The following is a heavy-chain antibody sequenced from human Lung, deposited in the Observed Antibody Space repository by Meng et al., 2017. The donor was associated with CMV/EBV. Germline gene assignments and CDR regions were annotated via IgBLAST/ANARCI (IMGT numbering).Heavy chain of an antibody. CDR3: ARGRSCVDGVCYDDHNYFGP. Sequence: SXTLSLTCNISGDSMANFYWTWIRQPPGKGLEWVGSVFHTGDTKYNSSLKGRLTLSVDTSRKQVSLRLVSLNTADTATYYCARGRSCVDGVCYDDHNYFGPWG. D-gene: IGHD2-21*02. J-gene: IGHJ5*02. CDR2: VFHTGDT. CDR1: GDSMANFY. V-gene: IGHV4-59*01.